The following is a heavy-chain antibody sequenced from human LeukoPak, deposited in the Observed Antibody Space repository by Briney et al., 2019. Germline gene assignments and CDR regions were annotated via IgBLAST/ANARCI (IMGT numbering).Heavy chain of an antibody. CDR2: MSNSGSTI. J-gene: IGHJ4*02. CDR3: AREYYDSSGYYLNYFDY. D-gene: IGHD3-22*01. Sequence: PGGSLRLSCAASGFIFSDYYMSWIRQAPGKGLEWVSYMSNSGSTIYYADSVKGRFTISRDNAKNSLYLQMNSLRAEDTAVYYCAREYYDSSGYYLNYFDYWGQGTLVTVSS. V-gene: IGHV3-11*01. CDR1: GFIFSDYY.